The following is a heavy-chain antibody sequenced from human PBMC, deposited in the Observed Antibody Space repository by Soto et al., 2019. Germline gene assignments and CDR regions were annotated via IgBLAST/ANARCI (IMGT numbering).Heavy chain of an antibody. Sequence: SETLSLTCAVYGGSFSGYYWSWIRQPPGKGLEWIGEINHSGSTNYNPSLKSRVTISVDTSKNQFSLKLSSVTAADTAVYFCADAPSDFWGQGILVTVSS. J-gene: IGHJ4*02. D-gene: IGHD2-21*01. CDR1: GGSFSGYY. CDR3: ADAPSDF. CDR2: INHSGST. V-gene: IGHV4-34*01.